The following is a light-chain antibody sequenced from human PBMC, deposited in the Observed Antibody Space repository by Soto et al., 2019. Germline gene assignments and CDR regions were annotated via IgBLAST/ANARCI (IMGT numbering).Light chain of an antibody. CDR3: SSYTTSITLYV. Sequence: QSVLTQPASVSGSPGQSITISCTGTSSDVGGYNYVPWYQQHPGKAPKLMIYEVSNRPSGVSNRFSGSKSGNTASLTISGLQVEDEADYYCSSYTTSITLYVFXTGTKLTV. CDR1: SSDVGGYNY. V-gene: IGLV2-14*01. CDR2: EVS. J-gene: IGLJ1*01.